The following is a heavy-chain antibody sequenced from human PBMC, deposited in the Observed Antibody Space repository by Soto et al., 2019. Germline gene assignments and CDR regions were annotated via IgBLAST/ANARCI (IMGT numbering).Heavy chain of an antibody. J-gene: IGHJ1*01. V-gene: IGHV3-9*01. CDR1: GFMFEDFA. Sequence: HPGGSLRLSCTVSGFMFEDFAMHWVRQAPGQGLEWVSGINRNGVNKGYAESVLGRFTISRDNAKKSLYLEMNYLRPEDTALYFCAKDVDRLGELWGYFQSWGQGTMVTVSS. D-gene: IGHD3-16*01. CDR3: AKDVDRLGELWGYFQS. CDR2: INRNGVNK.